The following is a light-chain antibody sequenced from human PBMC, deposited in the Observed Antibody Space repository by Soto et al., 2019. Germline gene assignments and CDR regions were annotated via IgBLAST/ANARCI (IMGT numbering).Light chain of an antibody. J-gene: IGLJ2*01. CDR1: TAYSTYA. CDR3: QTWGTGVV. Sequence: QPVLTQSPSASASLGASVKLTCTLNTAYSTYAIAWHQQQPGKGPRLLMKFNSDGSHTKGDGIPDRFSGSRSGAERYLTISSLQSEDEADYYCQTWGTGVVFGGGTKVTVL. V-gene: IGLV4-69*01. CDR2: FNSDGSH.